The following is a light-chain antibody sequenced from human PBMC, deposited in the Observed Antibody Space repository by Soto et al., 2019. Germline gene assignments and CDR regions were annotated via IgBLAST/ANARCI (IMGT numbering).Light chain of an antibody. V-gene: IGLV2-14*03. CDR3: SSYTSNNTRV. J-gene: IGLJ1*01. CDR2: GVG. CDR1: SSDVGGYDY. Sequence: QSALTQPASVSGSPGQSITISCTGTSSDVGGYDYVSWYQQHPGKAPKLMIYGVGNRPPGVSHRFSAFKSGSTASLTISGLQAEDEADYYCSSYTSNNTRVFGTGTKVTVL.